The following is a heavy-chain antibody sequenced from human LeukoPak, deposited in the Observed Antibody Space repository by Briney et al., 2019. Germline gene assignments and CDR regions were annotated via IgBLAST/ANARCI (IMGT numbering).Heavy chain of an antibody. Sequence: SETLSLTCAVYGGSFSDYSWSWIRQPPGKGLEWIGEINHSGGTNNNPSLMSRVIISVDTSKNQFSLKLSSVTAADTAVYYCAGFDYWGQGTLVTVSS. CDR1: GGSFSDYS. CDR2: INHSGGT. CDR3: AGFDY. V-gene: IGHV4-34*01. J-gene: IGHJ4*02.